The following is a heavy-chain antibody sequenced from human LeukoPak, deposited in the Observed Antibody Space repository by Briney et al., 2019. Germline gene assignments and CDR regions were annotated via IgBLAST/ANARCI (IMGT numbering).Heavy chain of an antibody. J-gene: IGHJ4*02. V-gene: IGHV3-30*04. CDR1: GFTFSSYA. CDR2: ISYDGSNK. Sequence: GGSLRLSCAASGFTFSSYAMHWVRQAPGKGLEWVAVISYDGSNKYYADSVKGRFTISRDNPKNTLYLQMNSLRAEDTAVYYCARDPSRVWFGELLNYFDYWGQGTLVTVSS. CDR3: ARDPSRVWFGELLNYFDY. D-gene: IGHD3-10*01.